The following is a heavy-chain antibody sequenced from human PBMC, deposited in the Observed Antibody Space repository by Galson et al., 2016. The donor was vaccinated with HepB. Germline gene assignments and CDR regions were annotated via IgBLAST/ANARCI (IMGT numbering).Heavy chain of an antibody. D-gene: IGHD7-27*01. Sequence: NYMNWVRQAPGKGLEWVSIIYVGGSTYYADSVRGRFTISRDNSKNTLYLQMNSLRAEDTAVYYCAGSGDYYYFDYWGQGTLVTVSS. J-gene: IGHJ4*02. V-gene: IGHV3-53*01. CDR3: AGSGDYYYFDY. CDR2: IYVGGST. CDR1: NY.